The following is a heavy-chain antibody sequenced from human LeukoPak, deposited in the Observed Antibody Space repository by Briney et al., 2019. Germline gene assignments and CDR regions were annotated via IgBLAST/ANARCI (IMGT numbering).Heavy chain of an antibody. D-gene: IGHD3-10*01. CDR3: TTEIYYGSGSCYSYYYGMDV. CDR1: GFTFSNAW. CDR2: IKSKTDGGTT. Sequence: GGSLRLSCAASGFTFSNAWMSWVRQAPGKGLEWVGRIKSKTDGGTTDYAAPVKGRFTISRDDSKNTLYLQMNSLKTEDTAVYYCTTEIYYGSGSCYSYYYGMDVWGQGTTVTVSS. J-gene: IGHJ6*02. V-gene: IGHV3-15*01.